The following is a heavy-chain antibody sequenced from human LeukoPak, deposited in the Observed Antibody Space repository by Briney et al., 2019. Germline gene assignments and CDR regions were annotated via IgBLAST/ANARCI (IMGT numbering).Heavy chain of an antibody. CDR1: GFTFDDYA. Sequence: GRSLRLSCAASGFTFDDYAMHWVRQAPGKGLEWVSGISWNSGSIGYADSVKGRFTISRDNAKNSLYLQMNSLRAEDTALYYCAKELEYVGAVDFWGQGTLVTVSS. J-gene: IGHJ4*02. CDR3: AKELEYVGAVDF. V-gene: IGHV3-9*01. CDR2: ISWNSGSI. D-gene: IGHD1-26*01.